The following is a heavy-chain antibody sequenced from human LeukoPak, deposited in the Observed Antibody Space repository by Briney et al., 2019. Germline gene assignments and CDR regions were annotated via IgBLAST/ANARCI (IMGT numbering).Heavy chain of an antibody. V-gene: IGHV3-66*01. D-gene: IGHD3-16*01. CDR1: GFTVSSNY. Sequence: GGSLRLSCAASGFTVSSNYMSWVRQAPGKGLEWVSVIYSGGSTYYADSVKGRFTISRDNSKNTLYLQMNSLRAEDTAVYYCARDAYASGGVTGINWFDPWGQGTLVTVSS. J-gene: IGHJ5*02. CDR3: ARDAYASGGVTGINWFDP. CDR2: IYSGGST.